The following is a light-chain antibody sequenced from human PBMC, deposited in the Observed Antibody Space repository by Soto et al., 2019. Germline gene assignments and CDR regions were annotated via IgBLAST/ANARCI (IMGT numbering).Light chain of an antibody. V-gene: IGLV7-46*01. CDR3: LLSYSGADVV. Sequence: QAVVTQEPSLTVSPGGTITLTCGSSTGAVTSGLYPYWFQQKPGQAPRTLIYDTSNKHSWTPARFSGSLLGGKAALTLSGAQPEDEADYYCLLSYSGADVVFGGGTKLTVL. CDR1: TGAVTSGLY. CDR2: DTS. J-gene: IGLJ2*01.